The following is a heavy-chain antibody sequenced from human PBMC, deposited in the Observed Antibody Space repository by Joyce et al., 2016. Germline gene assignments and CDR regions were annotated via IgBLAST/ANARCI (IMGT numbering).Heavy chain of an antibody. CDR3: AREGWEWNRNYGGYYGMDV. J-gene: IGHJ6*02. Sequence: QVHVVQSGTEVKKPGASVKVSCKASGYIFTSYAMHWVRQAPGQRPEWMGWINTKTGNTRYSQKLQVRVTISRDTSTSTAYMALSSLRSEDTAVYYCAREGWEWNRNYGGYYGMDVWGQGTTVTVSS. D-gene: IGHD4-11*01. CDR2: INTKTGNT. CDR1: GYIFTSYA. V-gene: IGHV1-3*04.